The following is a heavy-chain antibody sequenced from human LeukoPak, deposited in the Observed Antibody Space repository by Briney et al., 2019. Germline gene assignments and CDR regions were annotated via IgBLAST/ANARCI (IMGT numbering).Heavy chain of an antibody. D-gene: IGHD3-22*01. CDR2: ISGSGGST. CDR3: AKGKGSGYREYFQH. CDR1: GFTFSSYA. V-gene: IGHV3-23*01. J-gene: IGHJ1*01. Sequence: GGSLRLSCAASGFTFSSYAMSWVRQAPGKGLEWVSVISGSGGSTYYADSVKGRFTISRDNSKNTLYLQMNSLRAEDTAVYYCAKGKGSGYREYFQHWGQGTLVTVSS.